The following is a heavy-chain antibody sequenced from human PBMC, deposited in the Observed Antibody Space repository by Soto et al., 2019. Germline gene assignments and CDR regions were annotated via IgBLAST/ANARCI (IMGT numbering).Heavy chain of an antibody. CDR1: GGSISSDY. CDR2: IYYSGST. CDR3: ARHNYGSGSTYFDY. Sequence: QVQLQESGPGLVKPSETLSLTCTVSGGSISSDYWSWIRQPPGKGLEWIGYIYYSGSTNYNPTLKSRVTISVDTSKNQCSLKLNSMTAADTAVYYCARHNYGSGSTYFDYWGQGTLVTGSS. D-gene: IGHD3-10*01. V-gene: IGHV4-59*08. J-gene: IGHJ4*02.